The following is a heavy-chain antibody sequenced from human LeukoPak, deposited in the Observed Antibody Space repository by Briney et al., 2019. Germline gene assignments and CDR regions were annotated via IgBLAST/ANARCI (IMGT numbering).Heavy chain of an antibody. CDR3: ARGAQEASATGKIVATILTRFRDYYYYYYMDV. CDR1: GFTVSSNY. CDR2: IYSGGST. D-gene: IGHD5-12*01. V-gene: IGHV3-53*01. Sequence: GGSLGLSCAASGFTVSSNYMSWVRQAPGKGLEWVSVIYSGGSTYYADSVKGRFTISRDNSKNTLYLQMNSLRAEDTAVYYCARGAQEASATGKIVATILTRFRDYYYYYYMDVWGKGTTVTISS. J-gene: IGHJ6*03.